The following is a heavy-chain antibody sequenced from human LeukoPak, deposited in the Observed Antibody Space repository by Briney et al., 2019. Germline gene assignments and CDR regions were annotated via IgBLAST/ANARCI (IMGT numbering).Heavy chain of an antibody. J-gene: IGHJ4*02. CDR1: GFTFSSYW. Sequence: GGSLRLSCAASGFTFSSYWMSWVRQAPVTGLEWVSAISGSGGSSYYADSVKGRFTISRDNSKNTLDLQMNGLRAEDTAVYYCAKDPCYRKYWGQGTLVTVSS. V-gene: IGHV3-23*01. CDR2: ISGSGGSS. D-gene: IGHD3-16*02. CDR3: AKDPCYRKY.